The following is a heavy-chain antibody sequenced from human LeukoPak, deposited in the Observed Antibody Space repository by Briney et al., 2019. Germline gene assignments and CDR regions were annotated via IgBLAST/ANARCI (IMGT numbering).Heavy chain of an antibody. D-gene: IGHD6-6*01. CDR1: GFTFSRYW. CDR3: ARGPNSNWSGLDF. CDR2: IKEDGSDK. V-gene: IGHV3-7*01. Sequence: GGSLRLSCAASGFTFSRYWMIWVRQAPGKGLEWVANIKEDGSDKRYAESVKGRFTISRDNAENSLYLQMNSLRAEDTAVYYCARGPNSNWSGLDFWGQGTLLTVSS. J-gene: IGHJ4*02.